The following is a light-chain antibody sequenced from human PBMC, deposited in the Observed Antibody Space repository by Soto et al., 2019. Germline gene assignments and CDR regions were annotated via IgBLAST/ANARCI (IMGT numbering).Light chain of an antibody. CDR1: SSDVGAYDY. CDR2: EVS. V-gene: IGLV2-8*01. Sequence: QSALTQPATASGSPGQSVTISCTGTSSDVGAYDYVSWYQQHPGKAPKLLIYEVSKRPSGVPDRFSGSKSGNSASLTVSGLQAEDEADYYCTSYAGTNNFNVFGPGTKLTVL. J-gene: IGLJ1*01. CDR3: TSYAGTNNFNV.